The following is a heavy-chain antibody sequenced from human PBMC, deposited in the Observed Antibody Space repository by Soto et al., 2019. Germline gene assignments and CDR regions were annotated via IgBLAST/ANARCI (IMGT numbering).Heavy chain of an antibody. J-gene: IGHJ4*02. V-gene: IGHV1-69*08. D-gene: IGHD3-22*01. CDR2: VIPVFESS. Sequence: VHLVQSGPEVKQSGSSARVSCSSSGGTLNDNAVSWVRQAPGHGLEWMGRVIPVFESSEYAPKYQGRIRLTADKLTNTGYLDLSSLTSEDTAIYYCATESQSSGNYFESWGQGTLVSVSS. CDR1: GGTLNDNA. CDR3: ATESQSSGNYFES.